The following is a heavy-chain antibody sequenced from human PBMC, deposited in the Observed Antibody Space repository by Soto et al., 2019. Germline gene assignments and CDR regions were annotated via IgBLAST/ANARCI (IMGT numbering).Heavy chain of an antibody. V-gene: IGHV1-3*01. Sequence: GASVKVSCKASGLTFITHAIHWVRQAPGQRLEWMGWINSDNGNTKYSQKFQGRVTITRDTSASTAYMELSSLRSEDTAVYYCARGRLYNFFGPWGHRSQVTVSS. CDR2: INSDNGNT. CDR3: ARGRLYNFFGP. CDR1: GLTFITHA. J-gene: IGHJ5*02.